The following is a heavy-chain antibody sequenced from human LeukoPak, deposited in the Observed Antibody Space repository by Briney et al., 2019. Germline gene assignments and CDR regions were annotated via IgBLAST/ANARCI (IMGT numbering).Heavy chain of an antibody. CDR1: GYTFTSYY. D-gene: IGHD3-22*01. Sequence: GASVKVSCKASGYTFTSYYMHWVRQAPGQGLEWMGIINPSGGSTSYAQKFQGRVTMTRDTSTSTVYTELSSLRSEDTAVYYCARGAGYYDSSGYVFDYWGQGTLVTVSS. CDR2: INPSGGST. CDR3: ARGAGYYDSSGYVFDY. V-gene: IGHV1-46*01. J-gene: IGHJ4*02.